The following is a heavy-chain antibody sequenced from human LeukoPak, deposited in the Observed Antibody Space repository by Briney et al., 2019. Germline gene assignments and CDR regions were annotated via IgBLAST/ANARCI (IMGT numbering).Heavy chain of an antibody. CDR3: AKRVDSSAHSFDY. D-gene: IGHD3-22*01. V-gene: IGHV3-48*04. CDR2: IRSSDSTT. CDR1: GFSFSRYG. J-gene: IGHJ4*02. Sequence: GGSLRLSCAASGFSFSRYGMKWVRQAPGKGPEWLSYIRSSDSTTYYADSVKGRFTISRDNAKNSLYLQMDSLRVEDTAVYYCAKRVDSSAHSFDYWGQGTLVTVSS.